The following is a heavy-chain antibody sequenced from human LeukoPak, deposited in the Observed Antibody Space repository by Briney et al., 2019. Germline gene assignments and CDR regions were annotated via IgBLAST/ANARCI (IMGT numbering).Heavy chain of an antibody. CDR2: ISYDGSNQ. Sequence: PGGSLRLSCAASGLTFSSHWMHWVRQAPGKGLEWVAVISYDGSNQLYADSVKGRFTISRDNSKNTLYLQMNSLRAEDTAVYYCARSSGYSSGLYFDHWGQGTLATVSS. D-gene: IGHD6-19*01. J-gene: IGHJ4*02. V-gene: IGHV3-30-3*01. CDR1: GLTFSSHW. CDR3: ARSSGYSSGLYFDH.